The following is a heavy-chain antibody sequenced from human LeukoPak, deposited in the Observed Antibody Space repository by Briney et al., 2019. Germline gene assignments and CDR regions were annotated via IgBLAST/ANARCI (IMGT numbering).Heavy chain of an antibody. J-gene: IGHJ6*03. D-gene: IGHD3-3*01. Sequence: SVKVSCKASGGTFSSYAISWVRQAPGQGLEWVGGIIPIFGTANYAQKFQGRVTITADESTSTAYMELSSLRSEDTAVYYCARVSGRDYDFWSGRYYYYYMDVWGKGTTVTVSS. CDR2: IIPIFGTA. CDR1: GGTFSSYA. CDR3: ARVSGRDYDFWSGRYYYYYMDV. V-gene: IGHV1-69*13.